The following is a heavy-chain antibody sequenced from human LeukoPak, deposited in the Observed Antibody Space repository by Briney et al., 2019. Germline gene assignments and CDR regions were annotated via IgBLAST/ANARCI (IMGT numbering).Heavy chain of an antibody. Sequence: GASVKVSCKASGHTFVSYGISWVRQAPGQGLEWMGGIIPIFGTANYAQKFQGRVTITADESTSTAYMELSSLRSEDTAVYYCARESEYYYDSSGYYYFDYWGQGTLVTVSS. V-gene: IGHV1-69*13. CDR1: GHTFVSYG. CDR2: IIPIFGTA. D-gene: IGHD3-22*01. J-gene: IGHJ4*02. CDR3: ARESEYYYDSSGYYYFDY.